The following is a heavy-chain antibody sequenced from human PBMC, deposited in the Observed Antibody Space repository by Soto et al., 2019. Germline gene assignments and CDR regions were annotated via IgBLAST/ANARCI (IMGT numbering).Heavy chain of an antibody. D-gene: IGHD5-18*01. V-gene: IGHV4-34*01. Sequence: QVQLQQWGAGLLKPSETLSLTCAVYGGSFSGYYWSWIRQPPGKGLEWIGEINHSGSTNYNPSLKSRVTISVDTSKNQFSLKLSSVTAADTAVYYCARGRTGYSYGLVSRYNWFDPWGQGTLVTVSS. CDR3: ARGRTGYSYGLVSRYNWFDP. CDR2: INHSGST. J-gene: IGHJ5*02. CDR1: GGSFSGYY.